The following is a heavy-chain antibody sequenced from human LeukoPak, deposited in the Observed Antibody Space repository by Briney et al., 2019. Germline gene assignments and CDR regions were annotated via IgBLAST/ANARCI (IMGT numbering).Heavy chain of an antibody. V-gene: IGHV3-74*01. CDR1: GFTFSSYW. J-gene: IGHJ4*02. CDR2: INSDGSST. CDR3: GREGSSGYYADY. Sequence: GGSLRLSCASSGFTFSSYWMHWVRQAPGKGLVWVSRINSDGSSTSYADYVKGRFTISRDNAKNTLYLQMNSVRAEDTAVYYCGREGSSGYYADYWGQGTLVTVSS. D-gene: IGHD3-22*01.